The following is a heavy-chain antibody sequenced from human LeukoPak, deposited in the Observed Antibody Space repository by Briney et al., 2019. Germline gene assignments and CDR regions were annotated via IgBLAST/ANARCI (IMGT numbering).Heavy chain of an antibody. CDR3: ARDLYGSGSYIPFDY. D-gene: IGHD3-10*01. Sequence: ASVKVSCKASGYTFTGYYIHWVRQAPGQGLEWMGWINPNSGVTNYAQKFQGRVTMTRDTSISTAYMELSSLRSDDTAVYYCARDLYGSGSYIPFDYWGRGTLVTVSS. CDR2: INPNSGVT. J-gene: IGHJ4*02. V-gene: IGHV1-2*02. CDR1: GYTFTGYY.